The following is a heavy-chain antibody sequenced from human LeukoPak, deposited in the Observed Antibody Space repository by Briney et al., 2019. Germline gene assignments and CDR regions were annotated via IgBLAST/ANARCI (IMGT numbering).Heavy chain of an antibody. CDR3: AREEGYYGSGSYVYYFDY. CDR2: IYYSGST. CDR1: GGSISSSSYY. D-gene: IGHD3-10*01. Sequence: PSETLSLTCTVSGGSISSSSYYWGWIRQPPGKGLEWIGSIYYSGSTYYNPSLKSRVTISVDTSKNQFSLRLSSVTAADTAVYYCAREEGYYGSGSYVYYFDYWGQGTLVTVSS. V-gene: IGHV4-39*07. J-gene: IGHJ4*02.